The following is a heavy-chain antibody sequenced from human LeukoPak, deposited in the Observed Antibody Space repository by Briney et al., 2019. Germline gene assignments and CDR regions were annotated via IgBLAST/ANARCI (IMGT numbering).Heavy chain of an antibody. J-gene: IGHJ4*02. D-gene: IGHD3-3*01. V-gene: IGHV3-30*18. CDR2: ISYDGSNK. CDR3: AKLLGTYYDFWSGPPLSDY. CDR1: GFTFSTSW. Sequence: GSLRLSCAASGFTFSTSWMTWVRQAPGKGLEWVAVISYDGSNKYYADSVKGRFTISRDNSKNTLYLQMNSLRAEDTAVYYCAKLLGTYYDFWSGPPLSDYWGQGTLVTVSS.